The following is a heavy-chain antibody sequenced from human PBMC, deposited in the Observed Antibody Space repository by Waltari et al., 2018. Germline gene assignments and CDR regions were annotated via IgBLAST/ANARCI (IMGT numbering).Heavy chain of an antibody. CDR2: RYSGGST. D-gene: IGHD1-20*01. Sequence: LHVEASGPGLVKSSEPLTLPRSFSGASIGARGYFWGWIRQPPGKGLAWMGSRYSGGSTYYNPSLESRVTILVDTTKNQLSLRLTSVTAADTAVYFCARQHNWKEDHWGDGTLVTVSS. CDR3: ARQHNWKEDH. V-gene: IGHV4-39*01. CDR1: GASIGARGYF. J-gene: IGHJ4*01.